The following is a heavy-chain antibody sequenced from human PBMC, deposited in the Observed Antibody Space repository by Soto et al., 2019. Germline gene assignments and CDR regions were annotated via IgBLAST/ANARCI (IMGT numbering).Heavy chain of an antibody. Sequence: GSLRLSCAASGFTFSGYWMSWVRQAPGKGLEWVANIKRDGSEVYYVDSVKGRFTISRDNAKDSLYLQMNSLRAEDTAIYYCARAPYCTGGSCSSRVPDYWGQGTLVTVSS. V-gene: IGHV3-7*03. CDR1: GFTFSGYW. J-gene: IGHJ4*02. CDR2: IKRDGSEV. CDR3: ARAPYCTGGSCSSRVPDY. D-gene: IGHD2-15*01.